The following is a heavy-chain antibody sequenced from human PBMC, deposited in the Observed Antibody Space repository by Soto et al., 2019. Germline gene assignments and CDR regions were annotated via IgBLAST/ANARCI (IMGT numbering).Heavy chain of an antibody. CDR3: ARFLTREYFDY. CDR1: GGSFSGYY. V-gene: IGHV4-34*01. Sequence: SGTLSLTCAVYGGSFSGYYWSWIRQPPGKGLEWIGEINHSGSTNYNPSLKSRVTISVDTSKNQFSLKLSSVTAADTAVYYCARFLTREYFDYWGQGTLVTVSS. J-gene: IGHJ4*02. CDR2: INHSGST. D-gene: IGHD2-2*01.